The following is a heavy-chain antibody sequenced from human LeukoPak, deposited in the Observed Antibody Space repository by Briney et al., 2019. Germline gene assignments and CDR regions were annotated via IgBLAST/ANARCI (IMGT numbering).Heavy chain of an antibody. V-gene: IGHV4-59*12. CDR3: ARSSTMVRHQVGYFDL. J-gene: IGHJ2*01. D-gene: IGHD3-10*01. CDR2: INHSGST. Sequence: SETLSLTCTVSGGSISNYYWSWIRQPPGKGLEWIGEINHSGSTNSNPSLKSRVTISVDTSKNQFSLKLSSVTAADTAVYYCARSSTMVRHQVGYFDLWGRGTLVTVSS. CDR1: GGSISNYY.